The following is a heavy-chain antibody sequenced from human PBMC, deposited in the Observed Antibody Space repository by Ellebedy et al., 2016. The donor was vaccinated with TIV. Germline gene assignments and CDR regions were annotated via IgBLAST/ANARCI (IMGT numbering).Heavy chain of an antibody. J-gene: IGHJ6*02. V-gene: IGHV3-30*18. CDR1: GFTVSSDY. CDR3: AKQVSGYCSGGHCDGGATHFYYGMDV. Sequence: PGGSLRLSCAVSGFTVSSDYMHWVRQAPGKGLEWVALISYDGSDKYYADSVKGRFTISSDNSKNTLFLQVDSLRVEDTAVYYCAKQVSGYCSGGHCDGGATHFYYGMDVWGQGTTVTVSS. CDR2: ISYDGSDK. D-gene: IGHD2-15*01.